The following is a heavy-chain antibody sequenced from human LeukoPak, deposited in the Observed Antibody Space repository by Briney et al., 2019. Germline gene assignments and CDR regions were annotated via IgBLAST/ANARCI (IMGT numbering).Heavy chain of an antibody. D-gene: IGHD3-22*01. J-gene: IGHJ4*02. CDR1: GYSFTSYW. V-gene: IGHV5-10-1*01. Sequence: LGESLKISCKGSGYSFTSYWISWVRQMPGKGLEWMGRIDPSDSYTNYSPSFQGHVTISADKSISTAYLQWSSLKASHTAMYYWATGRQGGYYDSSGYYLFGYWGQGTLVTVSS. CDR2: IDPSDSYT. CDR3: ATGRQGGYYDSSGYYLFGY.